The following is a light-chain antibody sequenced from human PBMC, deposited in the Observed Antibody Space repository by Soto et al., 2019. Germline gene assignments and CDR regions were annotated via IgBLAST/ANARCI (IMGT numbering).Light chain of an antibody. CDR1: RDDVGGYNY. CDR3: SSSVTTNVVV. CDR2: EVY. V-gene: IGLV2-8*01. Sequence: QSALTQPPSASGSPGQSVTISCTGTRDDVGGYNYVSWFQHHPGKAPKLMIYEVYKRPSGVPARFSGSKSGNTASLTVSGLQAGDEAIYYCSSSVTTNVVVFGGGTKLTVL. J-gene: IGLJ2*01.